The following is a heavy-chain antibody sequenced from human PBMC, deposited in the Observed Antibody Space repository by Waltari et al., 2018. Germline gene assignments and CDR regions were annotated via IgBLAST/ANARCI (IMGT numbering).Heavy chain of an antibody. J-gene: IGHJ4*02. CDR2: IGGSGSSK. Sequence: EVQLVESGGGLVQPGGSLRLSCAASGFTFTSYAMSWVRQAPGKGLEWVSAIGGSGSSKYYADAVKGRFTISRDNSKNTLYLQMNSLRAEDTAVYYCANDYGDYRGNYWGQGTLVTVSS. CDR1: GFTFTSYA. CDR3: ANDYGDYRGNY. V-gene: IGHV3-23*04. D-gene: IGHD4-17*01.